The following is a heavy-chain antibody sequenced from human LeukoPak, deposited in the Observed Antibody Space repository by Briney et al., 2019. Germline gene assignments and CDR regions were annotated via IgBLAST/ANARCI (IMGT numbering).Heavy chain of an antibody. D-gene: IGHD2-2*01. J-gene: IGHJ4*02. V-gene: IGHV4-59*01. Sequence: SETLSLTCSVSGDSSGTYYWSWIRQPPGKGLEWIGSIYYTGSTNYKPSLESRVTISIDTSKSQFSLKLTSVTAADTAVYYCARYIVVVAYFDYWGQGTLVTVSS. CDR1: GDSSGTYY. CDR3: ARYIVVVAYFDY. CDR2: IYYTGST.